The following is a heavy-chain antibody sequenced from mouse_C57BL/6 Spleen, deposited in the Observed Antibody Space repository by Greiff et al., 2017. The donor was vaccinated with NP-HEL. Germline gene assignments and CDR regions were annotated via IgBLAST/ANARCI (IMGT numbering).Heavy chain of an antibody. Sequence: VKLVESGPGLVQPSQSLSITCTVSGFSLTSYGVHWVRQSPGKGLEWLGVIWSGGSTDYNAAFISSLSISKDNSKSQVFFKMNSLQADDTAIYYCASLTTVGYAMDYWGQGTSVTVSS. D-gene: IGHD1-1*01. CDR2: IWSGGST. J-gene: IGHJ4*01. CDR3: ASLTTVGYAMDY. V-gene: IGHV2-2*01. CDR1: GFSLTSYG.